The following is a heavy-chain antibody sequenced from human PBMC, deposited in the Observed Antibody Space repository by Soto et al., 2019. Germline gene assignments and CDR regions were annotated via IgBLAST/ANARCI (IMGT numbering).Heavy chain of an antibody. V-gene: IGHV4-4*02. Sequence: QVHLQESGPGLVKPWGTLSLTCAVSGVSVTAGNLWSWVRQSPGKGLEWIGEVFPDGSTNYNPSLKSRVTMSLDKSQNHFSLILTSVTAAETDLYYCARVLSGNKEWFDPWGQGTLVTVSS. J-gene: IGHJ5*02. D-gene: IGHD3-10*01. CDR2: VFPDGST. CDR1: GVSVTAGNL. CDR3: ARVLSGNKEWFDP.